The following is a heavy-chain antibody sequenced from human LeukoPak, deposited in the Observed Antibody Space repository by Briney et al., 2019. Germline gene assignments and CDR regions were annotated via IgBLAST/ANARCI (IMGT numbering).Heavy chain of an antibody. Sequence: GGSLRLSCAASGFTFSSYHMNWVRQAPGKGLEWLSYIHSTSASKHYADSVKGRFTISRDNAKNSLYLQMNSLRAEDTAVYYCSRVVQDVTGADYWGQGTLVIVSS. J-gene: IGHJ4*02. CDR2: IHSTSASK. V-gene: IGHV3-48*01. CDR3: SRVVQDVTGADY. D-gene: IGHD3-9*01. CDR1: GFTFSSYH.